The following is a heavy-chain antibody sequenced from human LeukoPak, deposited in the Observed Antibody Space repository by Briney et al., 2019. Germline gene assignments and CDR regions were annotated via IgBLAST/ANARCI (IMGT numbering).Heavy chain of an antibody. CDR1: GGSISSHY. CDR2: IYPSGSD. CDR3: ARRRAGNYFDY. J-gene: IGHJ4*02. D-gene: IGHD6-19*01. V-gene: IGHV4-4*09. Sequence: PSETLSLTCTVSGGSISSHYWSWIRQPPRKGLEWIAYIYPSGSDNYNPSLKSRVTTSSDTSKNQFSLRLSSVTAADTAVYYCARRRAGNYFDYWGQGTLVTVSS.